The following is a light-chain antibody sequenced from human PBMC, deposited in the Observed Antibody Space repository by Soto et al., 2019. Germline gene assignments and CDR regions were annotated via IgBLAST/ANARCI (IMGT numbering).Light chain of an antibody. CDR1: QSVGSNH. V-gene: IGKV3-20*01. Sequence: EIVLTQSPGTLSLSPGERATLSCRASQSVGSNHLAWYQQKHGQAPRLLIYGASRRATGIPDRFNGGGSGTDFTVTISRLVPEDFAVYYCQQYGSSPWTFGQGTKVEIK. CDR2: GAS. CDR3: QQYGSSPWT. J-gene: IGKJ1*01.